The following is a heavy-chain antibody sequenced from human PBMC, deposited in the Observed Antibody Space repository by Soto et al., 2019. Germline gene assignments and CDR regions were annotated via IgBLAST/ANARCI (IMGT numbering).Heavy chain of an antibody. J-gene: IGHJ5*02. D-gene: IGHD3-9*01. CDR1: GFTFSSYA. CDR2: ISGSGGST. CDR3: AKPILTGYFRNNWFDP. Sequence: EVQLLESGGGLVQPGGSLRLSCAASGFTFSSYAMSWVRQAPGKGLEWVSAISGSGGSTYYADSVKGRFTISRDNSKNTLYLQMNSLRAEDTAVYYCAKPILTGYFRNNWFDPWGQGTLVTVSS. V-gene: IGHV3-23*01.